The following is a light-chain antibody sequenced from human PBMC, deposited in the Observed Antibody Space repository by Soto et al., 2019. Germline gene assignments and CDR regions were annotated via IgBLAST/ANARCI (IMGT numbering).Light chain of an antibody. CDR1: QSVRSSY. Sequence: EIVLTQSPGTLSLSPGERATLSCRASQSVRSSYLAWYQQKPGQAPRLLIYAASSRAACIPDRFTGSGSGTDFTLTISRLEPEDFAVYYCQQYGSSSWTFGQGTKVEIK. CDR3: QQYGSSSWT. J-gene: IGKJ1*01. CDR2: AAS. V-gene: IGKV3-20*01.